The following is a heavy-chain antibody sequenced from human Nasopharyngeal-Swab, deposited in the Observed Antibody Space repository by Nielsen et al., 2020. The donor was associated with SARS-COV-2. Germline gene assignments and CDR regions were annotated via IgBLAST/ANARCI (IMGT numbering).Heavy chain of an antibody. CDR3: ARLDVSAAGRDY. D-gene: IGHD6-13*01. J-gene: IGHJ4*02. Sequence: SGPAAGKGLEWVGSIYYSGSTYYNPSLKSRVTISVDTSKNQFSLKLSSVTAADTAVYYCARLDVSAAGRDYWGQGTLVTVSS. V-gene: IGHV4-39*01. CDR2: IYYSGST.